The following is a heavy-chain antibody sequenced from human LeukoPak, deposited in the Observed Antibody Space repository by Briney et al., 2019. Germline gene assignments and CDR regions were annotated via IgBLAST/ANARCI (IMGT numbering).Heavy chain of an antibody. CDR2: ISGSGGST. V-gene: IGHV3-23*01. D-gene: IGHD3-3*01. CDR1: GFTVSSNY. CDR3: AKERLAYDFWSGYYTWDY. Sequence: PGGSLRLSCAASGFTVSSNYMSWVRQAPGKGLEWVSAISGSGGSTYYADSVKGRFTISRDNSKNTLYLQMNSLRAEDTAVYYCAKERLAYDFWSGYYTWDYWGQGTLVTVSS. J-gene: IGHJ4*02.